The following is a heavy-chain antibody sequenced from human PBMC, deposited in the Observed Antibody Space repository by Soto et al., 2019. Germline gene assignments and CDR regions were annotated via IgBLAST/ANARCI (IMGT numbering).Heavy chain of an antibody. CDR1: GFTFSSYA. V-gene: IGHV3-64*01. D-gene: IGHD6-19*01. CDR3: ATLLYSSAWPFGN. CDR2: ITSNGGNT. J-gene: IGHJ4*02. Sequence: PGGSLRLSCAASGFTFSSYAMHWVRQAPGKGLEYVSAITSNGGNTYYANSVKGRFTISRDNSKNTLYLQMGSLRAEDMAVYYCATLLYSSAWPFGNWGQGTLVNVSS.